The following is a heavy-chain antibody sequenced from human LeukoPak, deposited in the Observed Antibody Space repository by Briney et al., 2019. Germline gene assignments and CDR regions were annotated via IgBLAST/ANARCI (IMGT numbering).Heavy chain of an antibody. CDR1: GFTFSSYS. J-gene: IGHJ6*04. Sequence: GGSLRLSCAASGFTFSSYSMNWVRQAPGKGLEWVSSISSSSSYIYYADSGKGRFTISRDNAKNSLYLQMNSLRAEDTAVYYCASDPEVIGGASDYYYGMDVWGKGTTVTVSS. CDR2: ISSSSSYI. D-gene: IGHD3-16*01. V-gene: IGHV3-21*01. CDR3: ASDPEVIGGASDYYYGMDV.